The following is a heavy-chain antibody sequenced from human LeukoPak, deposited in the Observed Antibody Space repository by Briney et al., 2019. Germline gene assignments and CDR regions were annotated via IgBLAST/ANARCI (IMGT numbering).Heavy chain of an antibody. J-gene: IGHJ4*02. Sequence: GGSLRPSCAASGFTFSDYYMSWIRQAPGKGLEWVAVISYDGSNKYYADSVKGRFTISRDNSKNTLYLQMNSLRAEDTAVYYCARDPSPSDYVWGSYRLYWGQGTLVTVSS. CDR3: ARDPSPSDYVWGSYRLY. D-gene: IGHD3-16*02. CDR2: ISYDGSNK. V-gene: IGHV3-30-3*01. CDR1: GFTFSDYY.